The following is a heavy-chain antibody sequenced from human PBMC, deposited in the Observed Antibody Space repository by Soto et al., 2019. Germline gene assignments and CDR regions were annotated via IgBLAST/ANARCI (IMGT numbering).Heavy chain of an antibody. D-gene: IGHD3-16*01. Sequence: QVQLVQSGAEVKKPGASVKVSCKASGYTFTSYGISWVRQAPGQGLEWMGWISAYNGNTNYAQKLQGRVTMTTDTSMSTACLELRSLRSDDTAVYYCARDAGVSGELYYWGQGTLVTVSS. J-gene: IGHJ4*02. CDR2: ISAYNGNT. CDR3: ARDAGVSGELYY. CDR1: GYTFTSYG. V-gene: IGHV1-18*01.